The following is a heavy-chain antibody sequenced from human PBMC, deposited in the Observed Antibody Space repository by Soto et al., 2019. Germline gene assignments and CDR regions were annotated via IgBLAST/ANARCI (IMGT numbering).Heavy chain of an antibody. V-gene: IGHV4-30-2*01. CDR3: ARIPSP. CDR1: GGSISSGGYS. Sequence: QLQLQESGSGLVKPSQTLSLTCAVSGGSISSGGYSWSWIRQPPGKGLEWIGYIYHSGNIYYNPSLASRVTISVDRSKNLFSLTLSSVPAADTAVYYCARIPSPWGQGTLVTVSS. CDR2: IYHSGNI. D-gene: IGHD2-21*01. J-gene: IGHJ5*02.